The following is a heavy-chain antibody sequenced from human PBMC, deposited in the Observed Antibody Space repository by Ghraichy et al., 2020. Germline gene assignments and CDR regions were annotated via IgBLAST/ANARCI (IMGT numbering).Heavy chain of an antibody. CDR1: GFTFSNAW. CDR2: IKSKTDGGTT. CDR3: TTDDLAAAADVYYYGMDV. V-gene: IGHV3-15*01. D-gene: IGHD6-13*01. J-gene: IGHJ6*02. Sequence: GGSLRLSCAASGFTFSNAWMSWVRQAPGKGLEWVGRIKSKTDGGTTDYAAPVKGRFTISRDDSKNTLYLQMNSLKTEDTAVYYCTTDDLAAAADVYYYGMDVWGQGTTVTVSS.